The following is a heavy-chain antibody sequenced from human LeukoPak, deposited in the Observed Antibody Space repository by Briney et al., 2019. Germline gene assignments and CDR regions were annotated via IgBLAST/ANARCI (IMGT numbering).Heavy chain of an antibody. Sequence: GGSLRLSCAASAFTFSSYVMHWVRQAPGKGLEWVAVMSYDGDHKYYTDSVKGRFTISRDNSKNTLYLQMNSLRREDTAVYYCARVLDTVVIPAVLQNWGQGTLVSVSS. CDR2: MSYDGDHK. J-gene: IGHJ4*02. CDR1: AFTFSSYV. D-gene: IGHD2-2*01. V-gene: IGHV3-30*19. CDR3: ARVLDTVVIPAVLQN.